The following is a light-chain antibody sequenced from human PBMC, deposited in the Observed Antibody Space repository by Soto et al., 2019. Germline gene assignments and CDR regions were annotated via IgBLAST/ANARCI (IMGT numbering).Light chain of an antibody. CDR3: QQRYDTAT. CDR1: QRISTY. Sequence: DIRMTQSPSSLSASVGDRVTITCRASQRISTYLNWYQQKPGKAPNLLIYAASTLQNGVPSRFSGGGSGTDFPTTISSLQPEDLANYYCQQRYDTATFGPGTTVDIK. J-gene: IGKJ3*01. V-gene: IGKV1-39*01. CDR2: AAS.